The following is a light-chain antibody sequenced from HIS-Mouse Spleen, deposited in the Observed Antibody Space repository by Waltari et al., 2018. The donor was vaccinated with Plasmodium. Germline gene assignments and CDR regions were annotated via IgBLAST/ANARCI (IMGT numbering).Light chain of an antibody. V-gene: IGLV3-10*01. CDR2: GDS. CDR1: ALPKKY. Sequence: SYELTQPPSVSVSPGQTARITCSGDALPKKYAYWYQQNSGQAPVLVIYGDSKRTSGIPEGFPGSRSGTMATLNISGAQVEDEADYYCYSTDSSGNHRVFGGGTKLTVL. CDR3: YSTDSSGNHRV. J-gene: IGLJ3*02.